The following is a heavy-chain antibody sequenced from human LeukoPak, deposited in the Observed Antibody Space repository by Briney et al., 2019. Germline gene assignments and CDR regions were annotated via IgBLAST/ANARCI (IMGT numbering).Heavy chain of an antibody. Sequence: SETLSLTCAVYGGSFSGYYWSWIRQPPGKGLEWIGEINHSGSTNYNPSLKSRGTMSSDTPKNQFSLKLSSVTAADTAVYYCARGRYSSGWFKEKTWFDPWGQGALVTVSS. J-gene: IGHJ5*02. CDR1: GGSFSGYY. CDR2: INHSGST. V-gene: IGHV4-34*01. D-gene: IGHD6-19*01. CDR3: ARGRYSSGWFKEKTWFDP.